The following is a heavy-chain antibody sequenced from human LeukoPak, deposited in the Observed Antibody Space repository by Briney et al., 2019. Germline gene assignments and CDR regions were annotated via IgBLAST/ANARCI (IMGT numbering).Heavy chain of an antibody. CDR1: GGTFSIYA. CDR3: ARPRVGPWAFDI. Sequence: SVKVSCKASGGTFSIYAISWVRQAPGQGLEWMGGIIPIFGTANYAQKFQGRVTITADESTSTAYMELSSLRSEDTAVYYCARPRVGPWAFDIWGQGTMVTVSS. D-gene: IGHD1-26*01. CDR2: IIPIFGTA. V-gene: IGHV1-69*13. J-gene: IGHJ3*02.